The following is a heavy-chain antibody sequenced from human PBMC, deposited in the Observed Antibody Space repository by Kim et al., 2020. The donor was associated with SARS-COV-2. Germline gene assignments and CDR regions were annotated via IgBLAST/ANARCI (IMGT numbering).Heavy chain of an antibody. CDR3: AKDRGGSGWPVFDS. V-gene: IGHV3-23*01. CDR1: GFTVGNNA. J-gene: IGHJ4*02. D-gene: IGHD6-19*01. CDR2: IRASSETT. Sequence: GGSLRLSCAASGFTVGNNAMSWVRQAPGRGLEWVSTIRASSETTYYADSVDGRFTISRDSSRQTLYLQLYSLRADDTAVYYCAKDRGGSGWPVFDSWGQGTLVTVSS.